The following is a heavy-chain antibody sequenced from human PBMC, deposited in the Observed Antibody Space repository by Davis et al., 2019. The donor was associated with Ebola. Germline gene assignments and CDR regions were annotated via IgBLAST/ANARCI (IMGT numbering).Heavy chain of an antibody. CDR3: AKGVVGGTFDY. V-gene: IGHV3-23*01. J-gene: IGHJ4*02. CDR1: GFTFSSFA. D-gene: IGHD1-26*01. Sequence: GGSLRLSCAASGFTFSSFALSWVRQTPGKGPEWVSCISSSDGNTYYTQSVKGRFTISRDNSKNTLFLQVNSLRAEDTAVYYCAKGVVGGTFDYWGQGTLVTVSS. CDR2: ISSSDGNT.